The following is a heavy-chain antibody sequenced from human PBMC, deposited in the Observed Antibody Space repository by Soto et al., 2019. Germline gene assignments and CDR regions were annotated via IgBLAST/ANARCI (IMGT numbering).Heavy chain of an antibody. CDR2: ISAYNGNT. CDR1: GYTFTSYG. D-gene: IGHD2-15*01. V-gene: IGHV1-18*01. J-gene: IGHJ4*02. CDR3: ASGYCSGGSCYFDY. Sequence: ASVKVSCKASGYTFTSYGIIWVRQAPGQGLEWMGWISAYNGNTNYAQKLQGRVTMTTDTSTSTAYMELRSLRSDDTAVYYCASGYCSGGSCYFDYWGQGTLVTVSS.